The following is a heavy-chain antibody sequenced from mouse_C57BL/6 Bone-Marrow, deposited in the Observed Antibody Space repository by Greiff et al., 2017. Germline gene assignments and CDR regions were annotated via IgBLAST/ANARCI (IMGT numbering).Heavy chain of an antibody. CDR2: IDPETGGT. CDR1: GYTFTDYE. D-gene: IGHD2-2*01. V-gene: IGHV1-15*01. Sequence: VKLMESGAELVRPGASVTLSCKASGYTFTDYEMHWVKQTPVHGLEWIGAIDPETGGTAYNQKFTGKAILTADKSSSTAYMELRSLTSEDSAVYYCTRWLPFYAMDYWGQGTSVTVSS. J-gene: IGHJ4*01. CDR3: TRWLPFYAMDY.